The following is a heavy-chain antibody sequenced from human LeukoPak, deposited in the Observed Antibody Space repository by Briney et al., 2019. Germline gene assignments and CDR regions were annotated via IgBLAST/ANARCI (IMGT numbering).Heavy chain of an antibody. Sequence: GGSLRLSCAASGFIFSSYAMSWVRQAPGKGLEWVSAISGSGGSTYYTDSVKGRFTISRDNSKNTLYLQMNSLRAEDTAVYYCAKDTYYDFWSGYSSYWGQGALVTVSS. J-gene: IGHJ4*02. CDR1: GFIFSSYA. V-gene: IGHV3-23*01. CDR2: ISGSGGST. CDR3: AKDTYYDFWSGYSSY. D-gene: IGHD3-3*01.